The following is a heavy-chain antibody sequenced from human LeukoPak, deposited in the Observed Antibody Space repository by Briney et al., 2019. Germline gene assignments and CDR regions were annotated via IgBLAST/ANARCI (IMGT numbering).Heavy chain of an antibody. D-gene: IGHD3-22*01. V-gene: IGHV4-59*08. CDR2: IYYSGST. Sequence: SETLSLTCTVSGGPISSYYWSWIRQPPGKGLEWIGYIYYSGSTNYNPSLKSRVTISVDTSKNQFSLKLSSVTAADTAVYYCARGYYYDSSGYPDYWGQGTLVTVSS. CDR3: ARGYYYDSSGYPDY. CDR1: GGPISSYY. J-gene: IGHJ4*02.